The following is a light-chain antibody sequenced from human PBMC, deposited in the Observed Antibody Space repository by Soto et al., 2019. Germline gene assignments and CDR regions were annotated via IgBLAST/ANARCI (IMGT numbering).Light chain of an antibody. J-gene: IGKJ2*01. CDR3: QQYGSSSYT. CDR1: QSISSSY. CDR2: AAS. Sequence: EIVLTQSPGTLSLSPGERATLSCRASQSISSSYLAWYQQKPGQAPRLLIYAASSGATGIPDRFSGSGSGTDFTLTISRLEPADFAVYYCQQYGSSSYTFGQGTQLEIK. V-gene: IGKV3-20*01.